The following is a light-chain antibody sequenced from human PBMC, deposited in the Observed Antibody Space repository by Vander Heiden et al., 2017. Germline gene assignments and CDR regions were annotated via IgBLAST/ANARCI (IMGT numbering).Light chain of an antibody. CDR2: RNN. CDR3: AAWDDSLSGVV. V-gene: IGLV1-47*01. J-gene: IGLJ2*01. Sequence: QSVLTQPPSASGTPGQGVTISCSGSSSNIGSNYVYWYQQLPGTAPKLLIYRNNQRPSGVTDRFSGSKSGTSASLAISGLRSEDEADYYCAAWDDSLSGVVFGGGTKL. CDR1: SSNIGSNY.